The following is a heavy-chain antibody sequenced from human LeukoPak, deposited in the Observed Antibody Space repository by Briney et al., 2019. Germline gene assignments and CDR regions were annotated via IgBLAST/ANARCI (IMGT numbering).Heavy chain of an antibody. CDR2: IHYSGST. J-gene: IGHJ4*02. D-gene: IGHD6-13*01. CDR1: GGSISSYY. Sequence: SETLSLTCTVSGGSISSYYWSWIRQPPGKGLEWIGYIHYSGSTNYNPSLKSRVTISVDTSKNQFSLKLSSVTAADTAVYYCARLRYSSSWSFDYWGQGTLVTVSS. V-gene: IGHV4-59*01. CDR3: ARLRYSSSWSFDY.